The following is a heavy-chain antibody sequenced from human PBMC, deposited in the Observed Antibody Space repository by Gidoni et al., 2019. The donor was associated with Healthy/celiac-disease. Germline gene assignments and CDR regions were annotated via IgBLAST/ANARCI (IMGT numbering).Heavy chain of an antibody. J-gene: IGHJ6*02. CDR1: GFPFSSYA. CDR3: AKVGIAAAGTHHYYYGMDV. V-gene: IGHV3-23*01. Sequence: EVQLLESGGGLVPPGGSLRLSCAASGFPFSSYAMSWVRQAPGKGLEWVSAISGSGGSTYYADSVKGRFTISRDNSKNTLYLQMNSLRAEDTAVYYCAKVGIAAAGTHHYYYGMDVWGQGTTVTVSS. CDR2: ISGSGGST. D-gene: IGHD6-13*01.